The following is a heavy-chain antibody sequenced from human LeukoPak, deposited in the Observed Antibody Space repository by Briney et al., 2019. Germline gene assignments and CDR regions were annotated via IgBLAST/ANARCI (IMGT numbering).Heavy chain of an antibody. Sequence: PGGSLRLSCAASGFTFSNYAMSWVRQAPGKGLERVSSMSGSGGSTYYADSVKGRFTISRDNSKNTLYLQMNNLRAEDTALYYCAKNQGQWLVPVDYWGQGTLVTVSS. CDR3: AKNQGQWLVPVDY. CDR2: MSGSGGST. J-gene: IGHJ4*02. D-gene: IGHD6-19*01. V-gene: IGHV3-23*01. CDR1: GFTFSNYA.